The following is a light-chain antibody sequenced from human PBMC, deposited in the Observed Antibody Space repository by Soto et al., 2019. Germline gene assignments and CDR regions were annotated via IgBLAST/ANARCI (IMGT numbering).Light chain of an antibody. V-gene: IGLV4-60*02. CDR2: LEGSGSY. J-gene: IGLJ3*02. CDR1: SGHSSYI. CDR3: DTWYSNTHTV. Sequence: QPVLTQSSSASASLGSSVKLTCTLSSGHSSYIIAWHQQQPGKAPRYLMKLEGSGSYNKGSGVPDRFSGSSSGADRYLTIANLQFECEAYDYCDTWYSNTHTVVSGGTKLTVL.